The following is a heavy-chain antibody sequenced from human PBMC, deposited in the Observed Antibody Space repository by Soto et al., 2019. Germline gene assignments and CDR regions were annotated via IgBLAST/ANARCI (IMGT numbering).Heavy chain of an antibody. V-gene: IGHV3-23*01. D-gene: IGHD6-13*01. CDR2: MCGSGGSSST. J-gene: IGHJ4*02. CDR1: GFTFSTYT. Sequence: PGGSLRLSCVASGFTFSTYTMSWVRQAPGKGLEWVSVMCGSGGSSSTSYADSVQGRFTISRDNTKNTLYLQMNSLRAEDTAVYYCAKGALGSSSWYDFDYWGQGTLVTVSS. CDR3: AKGALGSSSWYDFDY.